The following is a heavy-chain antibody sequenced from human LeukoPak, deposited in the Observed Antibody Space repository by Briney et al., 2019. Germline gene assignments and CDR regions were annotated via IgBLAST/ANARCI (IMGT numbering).Heavy chain of an antibody. CDR1: GFTLSSSA. CDR2: ICGRDRTT. Sequence: PGGPLRLSCAASGFTLSSSAMSGVRHAPGEVREGASAICGRDRTTYYADSVKGRFTISRDNSKDTVFLQMNSLRAEDTAVYYCAKSPLAVAGNYYYSYMDGWGKGTTVIVSS. CDR3: AKSPLAVAGNYYYSYMDG. D-gene: IGHD6-19*01. V-gene: IGHV3-23*01. J-gene: IGHJ6*03.